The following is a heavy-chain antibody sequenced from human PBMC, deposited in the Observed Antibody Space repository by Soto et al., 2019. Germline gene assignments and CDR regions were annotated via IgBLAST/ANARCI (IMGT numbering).Heavy chain of an antibody. Sequence: GASVKVSCKASGYTFSGYDINWVRQATGQGLEWMGWMNPKTGHTGYAQKFQGRVTMTNNTSISTAYMELRSLRSEDTAVYYCARGRNTCGLDVWGQGTTVTVS. CDR1: GYTFSGYD. CDR2: MNPKTGHT. CDR3: ARGRNTCGLDV. D-gene: IGHD3-16*02. V-gene: IGHV1-8*02. J-gene: IGHJ6*02.